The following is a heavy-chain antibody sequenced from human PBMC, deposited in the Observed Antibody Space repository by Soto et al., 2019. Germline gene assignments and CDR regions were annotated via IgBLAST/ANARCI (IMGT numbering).Heavy chain of an antibody. Sequence: GGSLRLSCAASGIIFRSYGMHWVSHALGQGLEWVAVISYDGNNKYFADSVKGRFTISRDNFKNTVYLQMNSLSTDDTAVYYCAKGYIAAPGVLDGIDVWGQGTIVTVSS. D-gene: IGHD6-13*01. CDR2: ISYDGNNK. J-gene: IGHJ6*02. CDR1: GIIFRSYG. V-gene: IGHV3-30*18. CDR3: AKGYIAAPGVLDGIDV.